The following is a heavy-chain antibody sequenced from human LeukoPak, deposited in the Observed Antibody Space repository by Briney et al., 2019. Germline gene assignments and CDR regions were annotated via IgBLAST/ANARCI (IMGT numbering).Heavy chain of an antibody. D-gene: IGHD2-2*01. CDR3: ARGRYCTSTSCSRFDY. Sequence: GASLKISCKGSGYSFTNYWIAWVRQMPGRRLEWMGIIYPGDSDTRYSPSFQGQVTISGDRSISTAYLQWSSLKASDTAMYYCARGRYCTSTSCSRFDYWGQGTLVTVSS. CDR1: GYSFTNYW. CDR2: IYPGDSDT. J-gene: IGHJ4*02. V-gene: IGHV5-51*01.